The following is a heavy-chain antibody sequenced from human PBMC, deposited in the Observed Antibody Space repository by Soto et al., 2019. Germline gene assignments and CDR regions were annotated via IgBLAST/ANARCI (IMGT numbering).Heavy chain of an antibody. CDR3: AASERYVRGYDDKDTEGLDL. J-gene: IGHJ3*01. Sequence: QVQLVQSGPEVKKPGSSVKVSCEASGGTFSNFAVNWVRQAPGQGLEWVGGIIPLFNVAKYAQKFEGRGTIDAEDSTSTDYMAWSSLRSDDTAAYYYAASERYVRGYDDKDTEGLDLWGQGTMVTVSS. V-gene: IGHV1-69*01. D-gene: IGHD3-10*02. CDR2: IIPLFNVA. CDR1: GGTFSNFA.